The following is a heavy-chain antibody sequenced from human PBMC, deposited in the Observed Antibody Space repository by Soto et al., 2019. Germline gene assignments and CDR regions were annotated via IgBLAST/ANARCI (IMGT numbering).Heavy chain of an antibody. CDR2: ISWNSGSI. CDR3: AKELAYCGGDCYSRAFDY. D-gene: IGHD2-21*02. Sequence: SLRLSCAASGCTFDDYAMHWVRQAPGKGLEWVSGISWNSGSIGYADSVKGRFTISRDNAKNSLYLQMNSLRAEDTALYYCAKELAYCGGDCYSRAFDYWGQGTLVTVSS. J-gene: IGHJ4*02. V-gene: IGHV3-9*01. CDR1: GCTFDDYA.